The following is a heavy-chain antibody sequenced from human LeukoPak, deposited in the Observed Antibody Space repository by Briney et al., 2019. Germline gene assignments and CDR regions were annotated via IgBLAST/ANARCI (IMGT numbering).Heavy chain of an antibody. CDR3: ARILNSGISDY. CDR2: IYYTGGT. J-gene: IGHJ4*02. V-gene: IGHV4-39*01. CDR1: GDSISTSNSY. Sequence: SETLSLTCTVSGDSISTSNSYWGWIRQPPGEGLEWIGSIYYTGGTYYNTSLKSRVTISVDTSKNQFSLRLNSVTAADTAVYFCARILNSGISDYWGQGTLVTVSS. D-gene: IGHD3-10*02.